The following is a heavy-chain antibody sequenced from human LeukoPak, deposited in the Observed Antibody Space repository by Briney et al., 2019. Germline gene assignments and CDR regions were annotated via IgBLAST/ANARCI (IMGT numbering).Heavy chain of an antibody. D-gene: IGHD3-22*01. V-gene: IGHV3-30*18. CDR3: AKDRGAGSSGYYLDAFDI. CDR1: GFTFRSYA. Sequence: PGGSLRLSCAASGFTFRSYAIHWVRQAPGKGLEWVAVISYDGSNKYYADSVKGRFTISRDNSKNTLYLQMNSLRAEDTAVYYCAKDRGAGSSGYYLDAFDIWGQGTMVTVSS. CDR2: ISYDGSNK. J-gene: IGHJ3*02.